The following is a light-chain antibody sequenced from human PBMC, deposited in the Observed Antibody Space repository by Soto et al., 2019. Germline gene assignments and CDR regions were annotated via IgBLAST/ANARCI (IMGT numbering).Light chain of an antibody. CDR3: QKYNSGPFT. Sequence: DIQMTQSPSSLSASVGDRVTITCRASQGISIYLAWYQQKPGRVPKLLIYAASTLQSGVPSRFSGSGSGTDFTLTISSLQPEDVATYYCQKYNSGPFTFGHGTKVDIK. CDR2: AAS. V-gene: IGKV1-27*01. J-gene: IGKJ3*01. CDR1: QGISIY.